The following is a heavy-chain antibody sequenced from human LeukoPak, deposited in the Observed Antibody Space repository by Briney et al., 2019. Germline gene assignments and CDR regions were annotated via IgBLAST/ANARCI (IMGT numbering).Heavy chain of an antibody. J-gene: IGHJ4*02. D-gene: IGHD1-7*01. CDR3: AREVPENFNFDY. V-gene: IGHV1-46*01. CDR2: IKPSGGST. CDR1: GYTFTSYY. Sequence: ASVKVSCKASGYTFTSYYTHWVRQAPGQGLEWMGIIKPSGGSTLYAQKFQGRVTVTSDMSTSIVYVELSSLRSEDTAVYYCAREVPENFNFDYWGQGTLVTVSS.